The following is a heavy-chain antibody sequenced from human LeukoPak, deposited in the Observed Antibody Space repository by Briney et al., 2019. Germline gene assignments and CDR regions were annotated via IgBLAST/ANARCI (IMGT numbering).Heavy chain of an antibody. V-gene: IGHV3-23*01. J-gene: IGHJ4*02. CDR1: GFTFGTHA. CDR2: ISGSGDIT. CDR3: AARPGDLAVPFDY. Sequence: SXRLSCGASGFTFGTHAMTWVRQAPGKGLEYVSLISGSGDITYYAHSLKDRFTISRDNSKNTLYLQMHSLRAEDTAVYYCAARPGDLAVPFDYWGQGTLVTVSS. D-gene: IGHD3-10*01.